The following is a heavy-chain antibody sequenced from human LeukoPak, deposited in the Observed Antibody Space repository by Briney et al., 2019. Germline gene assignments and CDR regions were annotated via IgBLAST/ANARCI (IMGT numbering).Heavy chain of an antibody. Sequence: GASVKVSCKASGYTFTSYDINWVRQATGQGLEWMGWMNPNSGNTGSAQKFRGRVTITRNTSISTAYMELSSLRSEDTAVYYCARVAFGNSDDAFDIWGQGTMVTVSS. V-gene: IGHV1-8*03. CDR1: GYTFTSYD. J-gene: IGHJ3*02. CDR2: MNPNSGNT. D-gene: IGHD3-16*01. CDR3: ARVAFGNSDDAFDI.